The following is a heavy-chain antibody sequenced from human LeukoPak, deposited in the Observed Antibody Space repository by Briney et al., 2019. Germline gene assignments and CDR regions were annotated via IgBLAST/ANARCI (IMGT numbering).Heavy chain of an antibody. CDR2: ISDSSAM. V-gene: IGHV3-48*01. J-gene: IGHJ4*02. Sequence: GGSLRLSCAASGFTFSTYSMKWVRQAPGKGLEWVSYISDSSAMYYADSVRGRFTISRENDKNSLLLQMNSLRAEDTAVYYCARDGGYSGYDADCWGQGTLATVSS. CDR3: ARDGGYSGYDADC. D-gene: IGHD5-12*01. CDR1: GFTFSTYS.